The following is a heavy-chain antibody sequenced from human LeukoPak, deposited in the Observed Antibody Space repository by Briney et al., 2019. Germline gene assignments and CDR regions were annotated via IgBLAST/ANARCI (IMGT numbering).Heavy chain of an antibody. D-gene: IGHD2-8*01. J-gene: IGHJ3*02. CDR1: GGSFSGYY. Sequence: PSETLSLTCAVYGGSFSGYYWRWIRPPPGKGLEWIGEVNHRGSSNNTPSLKSRVTISVDTSKNQFSLKLSSVTAADTAVYYCARPRYARRSHAFDIWGQGKMVTASP. CDR2: VNHRGSS. CDR3: ARPRYARRSHAFDI. V-gene: IGHV4-34*01.